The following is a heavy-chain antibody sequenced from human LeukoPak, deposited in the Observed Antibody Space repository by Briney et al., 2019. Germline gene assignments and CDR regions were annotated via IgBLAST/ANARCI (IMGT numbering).Heavy chain of an antibody. CDR1: GGSISSSSYY. D-gene: IGHD5-24*01. V-gene: IGHV4-39*02. CDR3: ARDGRWLLRGAAFDI. J-gene: IGHJ3*02. Sequence: SETLSLTCTVSGGSISSSSYYWGWIRQPPGKGLDWIGSIYYSGSTYYNPSLKSRFTISVDTSKNQFSLKLSSVTAADTAVYYCARDGRWLLRGAAFDIWGQGTMVTVSS. CDR2: IYYSGST.